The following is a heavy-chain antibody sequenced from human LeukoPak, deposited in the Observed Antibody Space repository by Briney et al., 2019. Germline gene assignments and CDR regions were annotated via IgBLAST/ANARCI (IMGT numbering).Heavy chain of an antibody. CDR3: ALDYGGKGGFDP. J-gene: IGHJ5*02. V-gene: IGHV3-43*02. Sequence: GGSLRLSCAASGFTFDDYAMYWVRQPPGKGLEWVSLISGDGGSTYYAGSMKGRFTVSRDNSKNSLYLQMNSLTPEDTAFYYCALDYGGKGGFDPWGQGTLVTVSS. CDR2: ISGDGGST. D-gene: IGHD4-23*01. CDR1: GFTFDDYA.